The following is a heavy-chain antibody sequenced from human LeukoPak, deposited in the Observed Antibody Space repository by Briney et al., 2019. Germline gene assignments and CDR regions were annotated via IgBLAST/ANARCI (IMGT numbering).Heavy chain of an antibody. Sequence: GGSLRLSCAVSGFSLTTYGMNWVRQAPGKGLEWVAYMSGSSGVIHYADSVKGRFTISRDNAVSSLFLQMNSLRAEDTALYYCARGRLNEDNRFDSWGQGTLVTVSS. D-gene: IGHD1-1*01. J-gene: IGHJ5*01. CDR2: MSGSSGVI. V-gene: IGHV3-48*01. CDR1: GFSLTTYG. CDR3: ARGRLNEDNRFDS.